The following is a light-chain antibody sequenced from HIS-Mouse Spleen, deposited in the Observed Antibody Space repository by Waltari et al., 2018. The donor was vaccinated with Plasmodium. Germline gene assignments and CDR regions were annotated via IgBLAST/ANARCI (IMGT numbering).Light chain of an antibody. CDR2: GAS. CDR1: QSVSSSY. CDR3: QQYNNWSFT. Sequence: EIVLTQSPGTLSLSPGERATLSCRASQSVSSSYLAWYQQKPGQAPRLLIYGASSGSGTDFTLTISRLEPEDFAVYYCQQYNNWSFTFGPGTKVDIK. J-gene: IGKJ3*01. V-gene: IGKV3-20*01.